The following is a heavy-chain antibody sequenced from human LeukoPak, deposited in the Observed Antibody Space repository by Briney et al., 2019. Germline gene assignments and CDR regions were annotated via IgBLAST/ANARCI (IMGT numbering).Heavy chain of an antibody. CDR2: INPSGGST. CDR1: GYTFTSYY. J-gene: IGHJ6*03. Sequence: ASVKVSCKASGYTFTSYYMHWGRQAPGQGLEWMGIINPSGGSTSYAKKFHGRVTMTRDMSTSTVYMEMSSLRSEDTAVYYCARGSSHYYYYMDVWGKGTTVTVSS. V-gene: IGHV1-46*01. D-gene: IGHD2-2*01. CDR3: ARGSSHYYYYMDV.